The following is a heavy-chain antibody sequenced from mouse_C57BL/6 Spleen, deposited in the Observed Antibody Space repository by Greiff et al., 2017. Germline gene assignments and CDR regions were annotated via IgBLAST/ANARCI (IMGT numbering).Heavy chain of an antibody. Sequence: QFQLQQPGAALVKPGASVKMSCKPSGYTFTSYWITWVKQRPGQGLEWIGDIYPGSGSTNYNEKFKSKATLTVDTSSSTAYMQLSSLTSEDSAVYYCASSDYYGSSYRDYWGQGTTLTVSS. CDR1: GYTFTSYW. CDR3: ASSDYYGSSYRDY. V-gene: IGHV1-55*01. J-gene: IGHJ2*01. D-gene: IGHD1-1*01. CDR2: IYPGSGST.